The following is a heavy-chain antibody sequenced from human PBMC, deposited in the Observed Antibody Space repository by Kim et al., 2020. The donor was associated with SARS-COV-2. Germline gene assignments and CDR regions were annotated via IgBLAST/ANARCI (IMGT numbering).Heavy chain of an antibody. J-gene: IGHJ6*02. Sequence: LRSRVTISVDTSKNQFSLKLSSVTAADTAVYYCAREDSYGPGSYYYGMDVWGQGTTVTVSS. CDR3: AREDSYGPGSYYYGMDV. V-gene: IGHV4-30-2*04. D-gene: IGHD5-18*01.